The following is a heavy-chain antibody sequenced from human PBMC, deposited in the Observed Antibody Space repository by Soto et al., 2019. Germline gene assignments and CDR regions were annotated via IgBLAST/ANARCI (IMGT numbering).Heavy chain of an antibody. J-gene: IGHJ5*02. D-gene: IGHD2-8*01. CDR1: GFTFSSYA. Sequence: EVRLLESGGGLVQPGGSLRLSCAASGFTFSSYAMSWVRQAPGKGLEWVSAISGSGGSTYYADSVKGRFTISRDNSNNTLYLQMNSLRAEDTAVYYCAKQTSGVWDWFDPWGQGTLVTVSS. CDR2: ISGSGGST. CDR3: AKQTSGVWDWFDP. V-gene: IGHV3-23*01.